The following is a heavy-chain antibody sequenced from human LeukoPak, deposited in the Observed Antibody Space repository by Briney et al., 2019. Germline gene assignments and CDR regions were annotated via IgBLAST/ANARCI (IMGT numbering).Heavy chain of an antibody. D-gene: IGHD5-12*01. Sequence: GGSLRLSCAASGFTFSSYSMNWVRQVPGKGLEWVSYISSSSSTIYYADSVKGRFTISRDNAKNSLYLQMNSLRDEDTAVYYCARLSYDYGTHFDYWGQGTLVTVSS. V-gene: IGHV3-48*02. CDR3: ARLSYDYGTHFDY. J-gene: IGHJ4*02. CDR1: GFTFSSYS. CDR2: ISSSSSTI.